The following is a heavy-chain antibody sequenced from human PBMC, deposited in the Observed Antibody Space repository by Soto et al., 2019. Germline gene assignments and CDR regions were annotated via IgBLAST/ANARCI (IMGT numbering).Heavy chain of an antibody. Sequence: PGGSLRLSCAAPGFTFSSYAMSWVRQAPGKELEWVSAISGSGGSTYYADSVKGRFTISRDNSKNTLYLQMNSLRAEDTAVYYCATRYCISTSCYFLGYYYMDVWGKGTTVTVSS. D-gene: IGHD2-2*01. CDR3: ATRYCISTSCYFLGYYYMDV. CDR2: ISGSGGST. J-gene: IGHJ6*03. V-gene: IGHV3-23*01. CDR1: GFTFSSYA.